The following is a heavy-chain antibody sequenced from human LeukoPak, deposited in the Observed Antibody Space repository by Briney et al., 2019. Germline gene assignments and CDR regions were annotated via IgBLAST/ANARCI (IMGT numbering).Heavy chain of an antibody. CDR1: GFTFDDYA. Sequence: PGGSLRLSCAASGFTFDDYAMHWVRQAPGKGLESVSGISWNSGSIGYADSVKGRFTISRDNAKNSLYLQMNSLRAEDTALYYCAKDMAGGIAVAGTGFDYWGQGTLVTVSS. CDR3: AKDMAGGIAVAGTGFDY. CDR2: ISWNSGSI. D-gene: IGHD6-19*01. V-gene: IGHV3-9*01. J-gene: IGHJ4*02.